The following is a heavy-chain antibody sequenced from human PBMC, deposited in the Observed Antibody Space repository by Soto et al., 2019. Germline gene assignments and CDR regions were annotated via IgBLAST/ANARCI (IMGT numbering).Heavy chain of an antibody. CDR3: ARGGEPLGYYGLDV. CDR2: IYTSGST. Sequence: SETLSLTCTVSGGSISSYYWSWIRQPAGKGLEWIGRIYTSGSTNYNPSLKSRVTMSVDTSKNQFSLKLSSVTAADTAVYYCARGGEPLGYYGLDVWGQGTTVTVSS. CDR1: GGSISSYY. V-gene: IGHV4-4*07. J-gene: IGHJ6*02.